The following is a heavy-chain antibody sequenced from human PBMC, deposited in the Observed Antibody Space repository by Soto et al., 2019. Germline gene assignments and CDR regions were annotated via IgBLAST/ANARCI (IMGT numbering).Heavy chain of an antibody. CDR1: GGSITSGSYY. D-gene: IGHD6-6*01. J-gene: IGHJ1*01. CDR2: IYYTGRT. V-gene: IGHV4-39*01. Sequence: QLQLQESGPGLVKPSETLSLTCTVSGGSITSGSYYWGWIRQPPGKGLEWIGSIYYTGRTCYKPSLRSRVTISIDPSRNQFSLKVSSVTAADTAVYYCARQASEGYSSSPFRFWGQGTLVTVSS. CDR3: ARQASEGYSSSPFRF.